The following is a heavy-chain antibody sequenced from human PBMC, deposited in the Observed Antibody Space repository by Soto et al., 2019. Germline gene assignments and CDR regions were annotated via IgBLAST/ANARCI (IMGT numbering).Heavy chain of an antibody. V-gene: IGHV4-34*01. J-gene: IGHJ6*02. CDR1: VGSFSGYY. CDR2: INHSGST. Sequence: SETLSLTCAVYVGSFSGYYWSWIRQPPGKGLEWIGEINHSGSTNYNPSLKSRVTISVDTSKNQFSLKLSSVTAADTAVYYCAGPYRSASAEHSYKGMDVWGQGTTVTVSS. D-gene: IGHD6-6*01. CDR3: AGPYRSASAEHSYKGMDV.